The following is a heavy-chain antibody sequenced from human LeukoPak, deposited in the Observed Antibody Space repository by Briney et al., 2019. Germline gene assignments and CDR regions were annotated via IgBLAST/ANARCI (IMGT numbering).Heavy chain of an antibody. V-gene: IGHV5-51*01. CDR2: IYPGDSDT. Sequence: GESLKISCKGSGYSFTSYWIGWVRQMPGKGLEWMGIIYPGDSDTRYSPSFQGQVTISADKSISTAYLQWSSLKASDTAMYYCARHGSGSYSLAAFDIWGQGTMVTVSS. D-gene: IGHD1-26*01. CDR1: GYSFTSYW. J-gene: IGHJ3*02. CDR3: ARHGSGSYSLAAFDI.